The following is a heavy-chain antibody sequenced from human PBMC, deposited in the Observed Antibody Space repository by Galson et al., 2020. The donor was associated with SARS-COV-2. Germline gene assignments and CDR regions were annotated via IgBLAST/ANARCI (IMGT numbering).Heavy chain of an antibody. D-gene: IGHD3-10*01. CDR1: GFTFDDYA. V-gene: IGHV3-9*01. CDR2: ISWNSGSI. Sequence: SLKISCAASGFTFDDYAMHWVRQAPGKGLEWVSGISWNSGSIGYADSVKGRFTISRDNAKNSLYLQMNSLRAEDTALYYCAKDGSLYGSGSSPDYWGQGTLVTVSS. J-gene: IGHJ4*02. CDR3: AKDGSLYGSGSSPDY.